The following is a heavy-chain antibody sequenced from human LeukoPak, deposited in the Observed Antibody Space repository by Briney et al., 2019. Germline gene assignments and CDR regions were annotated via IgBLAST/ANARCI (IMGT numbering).Heavy chain of an antibody. CDR2: ITISGRTA. D-gene: IGHD3-22*01. Sequence: GGSLTLSCLASGFTFSNYAMSWVRQAPGKGLEWVSGITISGRTAYYADSVKGRFTISRDNFKNTLYLQMNSLRAEDTAVYYCASRIPYDSSSYWGQGTLVTVSS. CDR1: GFTFSNYA. CDR3: ASRIPYDSSSY. V-gene: IGHV3-23*01. J-gene: IGHJ4*02.